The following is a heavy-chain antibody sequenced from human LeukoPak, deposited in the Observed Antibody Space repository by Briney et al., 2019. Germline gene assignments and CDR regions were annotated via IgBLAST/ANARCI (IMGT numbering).Heavy chain of an antibody. CDR1: GFTFSSYT. V-gene: IGHV3-23*01. CDR2: ISGSGGST. Sequence: GGSLRLSCAASGFTFSSYTMSWVRQAPGKGLEWVSTISGSGGSTYYAGSVKGRFTISRDNSKNTLYLQMNALRYEDTAIYYCARDHDWAFDLWGQGTLVTVSS. CDR3: ARDHDWAFDL. J-gene: IGHJ4*02. D-gene: IGHD3-9*01.